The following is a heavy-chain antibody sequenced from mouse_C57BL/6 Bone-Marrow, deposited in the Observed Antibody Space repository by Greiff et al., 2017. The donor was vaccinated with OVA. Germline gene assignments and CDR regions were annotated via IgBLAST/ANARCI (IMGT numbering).Heavy chain of an antibody. D-gene: IGHD1-1*01. Sequence: EVQLQQSGAELVKPGASVKLSCTASGFNIKDYYMHWVKQRTEQGLEWIGRLDPEDGEHKYAPKYQGKVTITADTSSNKAYQQLSSRTSEDTTVYYCARPFYYGSSHFAYWGQGTLVTVSA. CDR3: ARPFYYGSSHFAY. V-gene: IGHV14-2*01. CDR2: LDPEDGEH. J-gene: IGHJ3*01. CDR1: GFNIKDYY.